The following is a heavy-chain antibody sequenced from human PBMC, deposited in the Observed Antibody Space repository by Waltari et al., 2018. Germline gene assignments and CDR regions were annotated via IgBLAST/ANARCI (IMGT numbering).Heavy chain of an antibody. D-gene: IGHD3-22*01. CDR3: ARAAPLYYYDSSGPDY. Sequence: QVQLVQSGAEGKKPGASVKVSCKASGYTFTGYYMHWVRRAPGQGLEWMGRINPNSGGTNYAQKFQGRVTMTRDTSISTAYMELSRLRSDDTAVYYCARAAPLYYYDSSGPDYWGQGTLVTVSS. V-gene: IGHV1-2*06. CDR2: INPNSGGT. J-gene: IGHJ4*02. CDR1: GYTFTGYY.